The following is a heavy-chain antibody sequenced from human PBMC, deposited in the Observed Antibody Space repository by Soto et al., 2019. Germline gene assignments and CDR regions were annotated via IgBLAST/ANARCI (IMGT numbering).Heavy chain of an antibody. Sequence: QVQLVQSGPEVKKPGASVKVSCEASGYTFTSSAMHWVRQAPGQRPEWMGWINAGKGNPKYSQKFQGRVTITRDTAASTGYLERRRLRSEDTAIYYCERAAGYCSSTSCYNLFDYWGQGTLVTVST. J-gene: IGHJ4*02. V-gene: IGHV1-3*01. D-gene: IGHD2-2*01. CDR2: INAGKGNP. CDR3: ERAAGYCSSTSCYNLFDY. CDR1: GYTFTSSA.